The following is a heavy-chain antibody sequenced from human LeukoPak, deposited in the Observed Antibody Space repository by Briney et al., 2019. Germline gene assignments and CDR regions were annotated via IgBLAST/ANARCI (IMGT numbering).Heavy chain of an antibody. Sequence: GGSLRLSCAASGFTFSSYAMNWVRQAPGKGLEWVSSISGSGGSTHYADSVKGRFTISRDKTKNTLYLQMNSLRAEDTAVYYCAKSSYYDASGYYREYYFDYWGQGTLVTVSS. CDR1: GFTFSSYA. J-gene: IGHJ4*02. CDR2: ISGSGGST. CDR3: AKSSYYDASGYYREYYFDY. V-gene: IGHV3-23*01. D-gene: IGHD3-22*01.